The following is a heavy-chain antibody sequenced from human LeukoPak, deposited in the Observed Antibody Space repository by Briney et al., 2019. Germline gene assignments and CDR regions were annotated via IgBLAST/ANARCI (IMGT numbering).Heavy chain of an antibody. CDR3: VREIKIMGFRAFDY. Sequence: PGGSLRLSCGGSGFXFSEYWMHWARQTPEKGLMWVSRINDGGTYTAYADSVKGRFAVSGDNAENTLYLQMDSLTVEDTGLYYCVREIKIMGFRAFDYWGQGTPVTVSS. V-gene: IGHV3-74*01. J-gene: IGHJ4*02. D-gene: IGHD3-10*01. CDR2: INDGGTYT. CDR1: GFXFSEYW.